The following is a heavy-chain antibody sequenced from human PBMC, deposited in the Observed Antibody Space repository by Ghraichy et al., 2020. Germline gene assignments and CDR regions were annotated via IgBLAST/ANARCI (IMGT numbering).Heavy chain of an antibody. Sequence: GGYLRLSCAASGFTFGNYGMHWVRQAPGKGLEWVAVISYDGSKKYYADSVKGRVTISRDNSKNTLYLQMNSLRVEDTAVYYCVKEGVEDTSGYYPNFHYWGQGTLVTVSS. CDR1: GFTFGNYG. J-gene: IGHJ4*02. CDR3: VKEGVEDTSGYYPNFHY. CDR2: ISYDGSKK. D-gene: IGHD3-22*01. V-gene: IGHV3-30*18.